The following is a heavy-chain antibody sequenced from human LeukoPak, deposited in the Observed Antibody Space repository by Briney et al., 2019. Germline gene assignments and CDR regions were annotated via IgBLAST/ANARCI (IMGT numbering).Heavy chain of an antibody. Sequence: SETLSLTCTVSGGSISSYYCSWIRQPPGKGLECIGYIYYTGSTNYNPSLKSRVTIAVDTSKDQFSLKLTSVTAADTAVYYCARGGGLGWPFFDYWGQGTLVTVSS. CDR1: GGSISSYY. CDR2: IYYTGST. D-gene: IGHD3-16*01. V-gene: IGHV4-59*01. J-gene: IGHJ4*02. CDR3: ARGGGLGWPFFDY.